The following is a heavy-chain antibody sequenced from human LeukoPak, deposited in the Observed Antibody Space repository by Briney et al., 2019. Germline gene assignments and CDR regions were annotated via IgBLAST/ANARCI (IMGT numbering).Heavy chain of an antibody. CDR3: ARLFCSGGTCYFDY. Sequence: GESLKISCKGYGYSFSTYWIGRVRQMPGKGLEWMGIIYPGDSDARYSPSSQVQVTISADKSISTAYLQWSSLKASDTAMYYCARLFCSGGTCYFDYWGQGTLVTVSS. D-gene: IGHD2-15*01. CDR1: GYSFSTYW. V-gene: IGHV5-51*01. J-gene: IGHJ4*02. CDR2: IYPGDSDA.